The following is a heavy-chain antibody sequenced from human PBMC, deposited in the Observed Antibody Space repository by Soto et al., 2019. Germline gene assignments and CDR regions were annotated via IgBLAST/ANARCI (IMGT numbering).Heavy chain of an antibody. Sequence: GGSLRLSCAASGFTFSNSWMTWVRQAPGKGLEWVANMNQDGSEKYYEDSVKGRYTISRDNAKNSLSLQMNSLRAEDTAVYFCARDNRGTFDYWGQGALVTVSS. D-gene: IGHD7-27*01. CDR2: MNQDGSEK. CDR3: ARDNRGTFDY. V-gene: IGHV3-7*03. CDR1: GFTFSNSW. J-gene: IGHJ4*02.